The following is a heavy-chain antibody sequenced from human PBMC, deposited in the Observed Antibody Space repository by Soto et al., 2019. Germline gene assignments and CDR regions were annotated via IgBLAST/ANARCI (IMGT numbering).Heavy chain of an antibody. V-gene: IGHV4-59*01. CDR3: AWGSYYFGLEV. CDR2: IYYTGNT. J-gene: IGHJ6*02. Sequence: SETLSLTCTASGRSINTYYWNWIRQSPGKGLEWIGYIYYTGNTKYNPSLESRVTISVDTSKKQFFLKLNSVTPADTAVYYCAWGSYYFGLEVWGQGTTVTVSS. D-gene: IGHD3-16*01. CDR1: GRSINTYY.